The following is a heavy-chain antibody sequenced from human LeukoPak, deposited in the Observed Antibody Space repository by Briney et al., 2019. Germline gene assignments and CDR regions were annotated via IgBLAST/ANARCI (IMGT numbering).Heavy chain of an antibody. Sequence: ETLSLTCTVSGGSINSTNYNWGWIRQPPRRGPEWLASVYYSGLTYYNSSLKSRVSISVDTSKNQFSLKLTSVTAADTAVYYCARVAYGSGSRLIDCWGQGTLVTISS. CDR2: VYYSGLT. CDR3: ARVAYGSGSRLIDC. J-gene: IGHJ4*02. D-gene: IGHD3-10*01. V-gene: IGHV4-39*07. CDR1: GGSINSTNYN.